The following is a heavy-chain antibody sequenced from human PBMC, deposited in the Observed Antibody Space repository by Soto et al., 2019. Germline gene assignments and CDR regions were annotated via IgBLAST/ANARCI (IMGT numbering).Heavy chain of an antibody. CDR1: GGTFSSSA. Sequence: ASVKVSCKASGGTFSSSAISWVRQAPGQGLEWMGEIIPIFGTANYAQKFQGRVTITAAESTSTAYMELSSLRSEDTAVYDCASRWGSVDAFDIWGKGTMVTVSS. D-gene: IGHD2-21*01. V-gene: IGHV1-69*13. CDR2: IIPIFGTA. CDR3: ASRWGSVDAFDI. J-gene: IGHJ3*02.